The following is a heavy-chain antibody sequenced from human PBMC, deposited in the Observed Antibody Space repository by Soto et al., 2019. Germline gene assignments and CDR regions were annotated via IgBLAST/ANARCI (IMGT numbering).Heavy chain of an antibody. CDR2: ISHDGTNK. CDR3: AKGYCSSFTCYADF. J-gene: IGHJ4*02. Sequence: PGGSLRLSCAASGFTFTSYALHWVRQAPGKGLEWVAVISHDGTNKYYADSVRGRFTISRDNSMDTLFLQMDSLRDEDTAVYYCAKGYCSSFTCYADFWGQGTLVTVS. CDR1: GFTFTSYA. D-gene: IGHD2-2*01. V-gene: IGHV3-30*18.